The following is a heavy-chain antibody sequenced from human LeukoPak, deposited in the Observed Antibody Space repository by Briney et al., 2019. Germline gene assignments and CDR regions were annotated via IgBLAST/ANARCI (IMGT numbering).Heavy chain of an antibody. J-gene: IGHJ4*02. V-gene: IGHV3-30*18. D-gene: IGHD3-10*01. CDR3: AKGNYYGSGNYYLPYFDY. CDR1: GFTFSNAW. Sequence: GGSLRLSCAASGFTFSNAWMSWVRQAPGRGLEWVAVISYDGSNEFCADSVKGRFTISRDNSKNTLYLQMNSLRAEDTAVYYCAKGNYYGSGNYYLPYFDYWGQGTLVTVSS. CDR2: ISYDGSNE.